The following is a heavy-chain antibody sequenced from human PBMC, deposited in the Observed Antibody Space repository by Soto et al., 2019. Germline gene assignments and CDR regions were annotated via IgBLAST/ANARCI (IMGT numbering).Heavy chain of an antibody. J-gene: IGHJ4*02. Sequence: GGSLRLSCAASGFTFSTYAMSWVRQAPGEGLEWVSAISGSGISTYYADSVKGRFTISRDNFKNTLYLQMNSLRAEDTAVYYCAKALGTTPYYSRTYDYWGQGTLVTVSS. CDR3: AKALGTTPYYSRTYDY. D-gene: IGHD3-22*01. CDR1: GFTFSTYA. V-gene: IGHV3-23*01. CDR2: ISGSGIST.